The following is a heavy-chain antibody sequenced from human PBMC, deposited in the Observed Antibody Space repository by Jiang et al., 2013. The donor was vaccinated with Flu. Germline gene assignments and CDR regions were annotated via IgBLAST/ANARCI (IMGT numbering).Heavy chain of an antibody. CDR2: INAGNGYT. CDR3: ARGGAVALDS. D-gene: IGHD2-8*02. J-gene: IGHJ4*02. CDR1: GFTFTKYD. Sequence: GAEVKKPGASVKISCKASGFTFTKYDVHWVRQAPGQRLEWMGWINAGNGYTRYSQNFQGRVTFTRDTSASTVYMDVSSLRSEDTAVYYCARGGAVALDSWGQGTLVTVSA. V-gene: IGHV1-3*01.